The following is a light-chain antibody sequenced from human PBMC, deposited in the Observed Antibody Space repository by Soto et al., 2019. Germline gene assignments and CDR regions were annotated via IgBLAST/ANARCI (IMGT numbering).Light chain of an antibody. Sequence: EIVMTQSPATLSVSPGERAALSCRASQSVGSNFAWYQQKPGQAPRLLIYGTSTRATGVPARFSGSGSGTDFTLTISSLQSEDFAVYYCQQYNNWPYTFGQGTRLEIK. V-gene: IGKV3D-15*01. J-gene: IGKJ2*01. CDR3: QQYNNWPYT. CDR1: QSVGSN. CDR2: GTS.